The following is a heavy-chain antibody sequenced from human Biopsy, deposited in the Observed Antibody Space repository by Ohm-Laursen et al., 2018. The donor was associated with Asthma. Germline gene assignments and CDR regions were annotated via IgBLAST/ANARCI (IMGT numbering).Heavy chain of an antibody. CDR2: GGSYYDRGLK. D-gene: IGHD6-6*01. Sequence: SLRLSCSASGFTFRSYAMHWVRQAPGKGLEWVAVGGSYYDRGLKYYADSVNGRFTVSRDDSKNTLYLQMNSLRVEDTAVYYCARGDWYGSASNGYWGQGTLVTVSA. J-gene: IGHJ4*02. CDR3: ARGDWYGSASNGY. V-gene: IGHV3-30-3*01. CDR1: GFTFRSYA.